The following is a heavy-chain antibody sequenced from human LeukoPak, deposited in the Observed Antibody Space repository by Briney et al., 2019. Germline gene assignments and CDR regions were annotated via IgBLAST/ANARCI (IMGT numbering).Heavy chain of an antibody. CDR2: IYSGGST. CDR1: GFTVSSNY. Sequence: GGSLRLSCAASGFTVSSNYMSWVRQAPGKGLEWVSVIYSGGSTYYADSVKGRFTISRDNSKNTLYLQMSSLRAEDTAVYYCARAPGVTIFGVVNPYYFDYWGQGTLVTVSS. J-gene: IGHJ4*02. V-gene: IGHV3-53*01. CDR3: ARAPGVTIFGVVNPYYFDY. D-gene: IGHD3-3*01.